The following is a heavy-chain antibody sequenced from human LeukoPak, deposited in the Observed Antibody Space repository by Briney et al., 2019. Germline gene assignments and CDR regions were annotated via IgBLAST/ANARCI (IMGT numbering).Heavy chain of an antibody. CDR2: IKQDGSEK. J-gene: IGHJ6*02. Sequence: GGSLRLSCAASGFTFSSYWMSWVRQAPGKGLEWVANIKQDGSEKYYVDSVKGRFTISRDNAKNPLYLQMNSLRAEDTAVYYCARVYNLDYGGNERAGGYYYGMDVWGQGTTVTVSS. V-gene: IGHV3-7*01. D-gene: IGHD4-23*01. CDR3: ARVYNLDYGGNERAGGYYYGMDV. CDR1: GFTFSSYW.